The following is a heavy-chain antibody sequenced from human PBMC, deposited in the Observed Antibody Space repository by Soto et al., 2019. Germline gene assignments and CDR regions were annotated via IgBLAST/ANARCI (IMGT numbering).Heavy chain of an antibody. V-gene: IGHV3-23*01. CDR3: ASWTPGYVSGWFSLFEY. Sequence: EVHLMESGGGLVQPGGSLGLSCAASGFTFSTYAMNWVRQAPGKGLEWISVVSGGGGAEYADSVKGRFTISRDNFKNTLYLQRNSLRAEDTAVDYCASWTPGYVSGWFSLFEYWGQGSLVTVSS. D-gene: IGHD6-19*01. CDR1: GFTFSTYA. J-gene: IGHJ4*02. CDR2: VSGGGGA.